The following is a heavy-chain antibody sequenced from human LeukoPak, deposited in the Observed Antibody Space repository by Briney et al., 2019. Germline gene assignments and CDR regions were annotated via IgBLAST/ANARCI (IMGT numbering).Heavy chain of an antibody. CDR1: GYTFTSYY. J-gene: IGHJ4*02. Sequence: ASVKVSCKASGYTFTSYYMHWVRQAPGQGLEWMGIINPSGGSTNYAQKFQGRVTMTRGMSTSTFYMELSSLRSEDTAVYYCARALGIAVAYNLGFDYWGQGTLVTVSS. CDR3: ARALGIAVAYNLGFDY. CDR2: INPSGGST. V-gene: IGHV1-46*01. D-gene: IGHD6-19*01.